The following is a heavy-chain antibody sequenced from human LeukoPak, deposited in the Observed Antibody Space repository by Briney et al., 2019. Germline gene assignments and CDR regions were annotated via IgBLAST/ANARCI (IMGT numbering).Heavy chain of an antibody. V-gene: IGHV4-4*07. CDR3: ARAGYSYGIISYFDS. CDR2: IHTSGTT. CDR1: GGSMSSYY. J-gene: IGHJ4*02. Sequence: PSETLSLTCTVSGGSMSSYYWSFIRQSAGTGLEWLGRIHTSGTTWYNPSLKNRVTISRDTSKNQFSLKLSSVTAADTAIYYCARAGYSYGIISYFDSWGQGTLVTVSS. D-gene: IGHD5-18*01.